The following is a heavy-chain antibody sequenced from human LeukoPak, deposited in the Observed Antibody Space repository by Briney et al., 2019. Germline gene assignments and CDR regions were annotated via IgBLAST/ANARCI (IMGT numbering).Heavy chain of an antibody. Sequence: SETLSLTCTVSGGSISSYYWSWIRQPPGKGLEWIGYIYYSGSTNYNPSLKSRVTISVDTSKNQFSLKLSSVTAADTSVYYCARAVGGDGSGSLWGPGTLVTVSS. CDR3: ARAVGGDGSGSL. V-gene: IGHV4-59*01. D-gene: IGHD3-10*01. CDR2: IYYSGST. J-gene: IGHJ4*02. CDR1: GGSISSYY.